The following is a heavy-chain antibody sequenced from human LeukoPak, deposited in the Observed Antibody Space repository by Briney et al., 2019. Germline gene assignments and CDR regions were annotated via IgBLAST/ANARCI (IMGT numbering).Heavy chain of an antibody. D-gene: IGHD3-10*01. Sequence: ASVKVSCKASGYTFTSYYMHWVRQAPGQGLEWMGIINPSGGSTSYAQKFQGRVTMTRDMSTSTVYMELSSLRSEDTAVYYCARVYYYGSGIIDAFDIWGQGTMVTVSS. CDR3: ARVYYYGSGIIDAFDI. J-gene: IGHJ3*02. CDR1: GYTFTSYY. V-gene: IGHV1-46*01. CDR2: INPSGGST.